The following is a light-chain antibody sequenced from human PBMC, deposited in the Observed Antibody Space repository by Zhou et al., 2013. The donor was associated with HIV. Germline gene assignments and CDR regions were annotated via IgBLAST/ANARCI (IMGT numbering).Light chain of an antibody. CDR1: QNIANY. V-gene: IGKV3-20*01. CDR2: DAS. CDR3: QQYGSSIPT. J-gene: IGKJ1*01. Sequence: EVVMTQSPSTLSVSPGERATLSCRASQNIANYLAWYQQKPGQSPRLLIYDASDRAPGIPARFNGSGSGTDFTLTISRLEPEDFAVYYCQQYGSSIPTFGQGTKVEI.